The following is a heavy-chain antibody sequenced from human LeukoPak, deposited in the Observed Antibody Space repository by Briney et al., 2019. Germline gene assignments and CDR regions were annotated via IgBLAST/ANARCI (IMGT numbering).Heavy chain of an antibody. CDR1: GYTFTSYD. V-gene: IGHV1-8*01. Sequence: ASVKVSCKASGYTFTSYDINWVRQATGQGLEWVGWMNPNSGNTGYAQKFQGRVTMTRNTSISTAYMELSSLRSEDTAVYYCVRGRKRYVGIAAADFDYWGQGTLVTVSS. CDR2: MNPNSGNT. CDR3: VRGRKRYVGIAAADFDY. D-gene: IGHD6-13*01. J-gene: IGHJ4*02.